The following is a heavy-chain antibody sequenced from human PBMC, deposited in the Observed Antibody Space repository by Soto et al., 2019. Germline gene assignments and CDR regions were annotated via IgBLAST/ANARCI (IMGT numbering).Heavy chain of an antibody. J-gene: IGHJ4*02. V-gene: IGHV3-23*01. D-gene: IGHD2-21*02. CDR3: ANSVTNIPTDFDY. CDR2: ISGIGGST. CDR1: GFTFSSYA. Sequence: PGGSLRLSCAASGFTFSSYAMSWVRQAPGKGLEWVSAISGIGGSTYYADSVKGRFTISRDNSKNTLYLQMNSLRAEDTAVYYCANSVTNIPTDFDYWGQGTLVTVSA.